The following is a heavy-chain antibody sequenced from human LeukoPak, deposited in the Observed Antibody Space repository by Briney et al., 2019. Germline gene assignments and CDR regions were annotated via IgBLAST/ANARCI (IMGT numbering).Heavy chain of an antibody. D-gene: IGHD6-13*01. J-gene: IGHJ4*02. CDR1: GFIFSTYV. CDR2: ISGSGDYT. V-gene: IGHV3-23*01. Sequence: GGSLRLSCAASGFIFSTYVMIWVRQAPGKGLEWVSLISGSGDYTYYADSVKGRFTISRDNSKDTLYLQMNSLRPEDTAVYYCARDWYDYWGQGTLVTVSP. CDR3: ARDWYDY.